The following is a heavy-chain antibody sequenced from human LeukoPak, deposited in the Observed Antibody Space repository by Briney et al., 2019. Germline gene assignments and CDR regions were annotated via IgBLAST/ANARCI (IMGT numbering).Heavy chain of an antibody. CDR2: INHSGST. Sequence: SETLSLTCAVYGGSFSGYYWSWIRQPPGKGLEWIGEINHSGSTNYNPSLKSRVTISVDTSKNQSSLKLSSVTAADTAVYYCARDEIYYYYGMDVWGQGTTVTVSS. V-gene: IGHV4-34*01. CDR3: ARDEIYYYYGMDV. CDR1: GGSFSGYY. J-gene: IGHJ6*02.